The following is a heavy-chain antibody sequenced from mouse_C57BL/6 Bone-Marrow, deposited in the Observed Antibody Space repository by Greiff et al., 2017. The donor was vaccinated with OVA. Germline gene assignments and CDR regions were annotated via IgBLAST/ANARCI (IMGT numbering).Heavy chain of an antibody. CDR2: INPNNGGT. V-gene: IGHV1-26*01. J-gene: IGHJ2*01. CDR1: GYTFTDYY. CDR3: AYSNYLGGFFDY. D-gene: IGHD2-5*01. Sequence: EVQLQQSGPELVKPGASVKISCKASGYTFTDYYMNWVKQSHGKSLEWIGDINPNNGGTSYNQKFKGKATLTVDKSSSTAYMELRSLTSEDSAVYYCAYSNYLGGFFDYWGQGTTLTVSS.